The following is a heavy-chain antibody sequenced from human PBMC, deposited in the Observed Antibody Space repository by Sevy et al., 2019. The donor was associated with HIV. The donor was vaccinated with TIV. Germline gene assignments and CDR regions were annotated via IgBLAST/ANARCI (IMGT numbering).Heavy chain of an antibody. J-gene: IGHJ4*02. CDR2: IIPMFGSA. D-gene: IGHD6-13*01. CDR1: GGTFRSYA. Sequence: ASVKVSCKASGGTFRSYAISWVRQAPGQGLEWMGGIIPMFGSANYVQKFQGRVTITADESTSTAYMGLSSLRSEDTAVYYCARSISWYASFDYWGQGTLVTVSS. V-gene: IGHV1-69*13. CDR3: ARSISWYASFDY.